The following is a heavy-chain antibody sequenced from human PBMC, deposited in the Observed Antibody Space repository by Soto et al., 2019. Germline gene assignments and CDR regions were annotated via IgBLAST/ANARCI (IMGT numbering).Heavy chain of an antibody. CDR3: ARVRSPRIAAAGKGEGWYFDL. J-gene: IGHJ2*01. CDR1: GGHISSGGYY. D-gene: IGHD6-13*01. V-gene: IGHV4-31*03. CDR2: IYYSGGT. Sequence: QVQLQESGPGLVKPSQTLSLTCTVSGGHISSGGYYWSWIRQHPGKGREWIGHIYYSGGTYYNPPLKRRVTISVDTSKNQSSLKLSSVTAADTAVYYCARVRSPRIAAAGKGEGWYFDLWGRGTLVTVSS.